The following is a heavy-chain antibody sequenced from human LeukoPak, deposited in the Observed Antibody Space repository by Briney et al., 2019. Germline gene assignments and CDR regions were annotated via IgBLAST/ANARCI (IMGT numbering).Heavy chain of an antibody. CDR1: GFTFSSYA. V-gene: IGHV3-23*01. CDR3: AKSAGDPGYYYYYMDV. Sequence: PGGSLRLSCAASGFTFSSYAMSWVRQAPGKGLEWVSAISGSGGSTYYADSVKGRFTISRDKSKNTLYLQMNSLRAEDTAVYYCAKSAGDPGYYYYYMDVWGKGTTVTVSS. CDR2: ISGSGGST. J-gene: IGHJ6*03. D-gene: IGHD7-27*01.